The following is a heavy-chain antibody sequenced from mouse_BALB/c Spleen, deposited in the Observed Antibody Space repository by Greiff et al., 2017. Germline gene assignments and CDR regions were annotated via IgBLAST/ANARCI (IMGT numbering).Heavy chain of an antibody. D-gene: IGHD1-2*01. CDR2: ISSGGGST. CDR3: ARHYYGYHAMDY. V-gene: IGHV5-12-1*01. Sequence: EVHLVESGGGLVKPGGSLKLSCAASGFAFSSYDMSWVRQTPEKRLEWVAYISSGGGSTYYPDTVKGRFTISRDNAKNTLYLQMSSLKSEDTAMYYCARHYYGYHAMDYWGQGTSVTVSS. CDR1: GFAFSSYD. J-gene: IGHJ4*01.